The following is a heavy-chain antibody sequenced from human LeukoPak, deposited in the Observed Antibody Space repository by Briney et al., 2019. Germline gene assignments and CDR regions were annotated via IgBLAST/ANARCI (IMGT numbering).Heavy chain of an antibody. V-gene: IGHV3-48*03. Sequence: GGPLRLSCAASGFTFSSYEMNWVRQAPGKGLEWVSYISSSGSTIYYADSVKGRFTISRDNAKNSLYLQMNSLRAEDTAVYYCARGKLRYFDLDYWGQGTLVTVSS. CDR2: ISSSGSTI. J-gene: IGHJ4*02. CDR3: ARGKLRYFDLDY. D-gene: IGHD3-9*01. CDR1: GFTFSSYE.